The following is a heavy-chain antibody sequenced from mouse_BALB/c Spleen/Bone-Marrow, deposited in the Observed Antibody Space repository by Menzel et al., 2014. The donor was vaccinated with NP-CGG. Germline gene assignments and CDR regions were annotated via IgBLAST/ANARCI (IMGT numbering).Heavy chain of an antibody. D-gene: IGHD3-1*01. Sequence: QVQLKQSGAELVKPGASVKLSRKASGYAFTSYYMYWVKQRPGQGLEWIGGISPSNGGTNFNEKFKSKATLTVDKSSSTAYMQLSSLTSEDSAVYYCTRGLRAWFAYWGQGTLVTVSA. CDR1: GYAFTSYY. CDR3: TRGLRAWFAY. CDR2: ISPSNGGT. J-gene: IGHJ3*01. V-gene: IGHV1S81*02.